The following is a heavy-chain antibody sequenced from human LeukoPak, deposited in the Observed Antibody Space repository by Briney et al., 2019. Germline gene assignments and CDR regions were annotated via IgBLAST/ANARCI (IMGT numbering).Heavy chain of an antibody. CDR1: GFNFSSYI. CDR2: IRSDETIE. Sequence: GGSLRLSCAASGFNFSSYIMSWVRQAPGKGLEWVAFIRSDETIEYYAVSVKGRFTISRDNSKNTLYLQMNSLRAEDTAVYFCARILSSAWGELGYWGQGTLVTVSS. CDR3: ARILSSAWGELGY. V-gene: IGHV3-30*02. D-gene: IGHD6-19*01. J-gene: IGHJ4*02.